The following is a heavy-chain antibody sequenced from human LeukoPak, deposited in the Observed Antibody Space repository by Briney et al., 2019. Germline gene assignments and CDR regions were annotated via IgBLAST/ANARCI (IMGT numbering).Heavy chain of an antibody. CDR3: ATQQGGNPAY. Sequence: GGSLRLSCAASGLTFSSHWMHWVRQAPGKGLVWVSRITNDGSSTTYADSVKGRFTISRDNAKNMLYLQVNSLRAEDTAVCYCATQQGGNPAYWGQGTLVTVSS. D-gene: IGHD1-14*01. J-gene: IGHJ4*02. CDR2: ITNDGSST. CDR1: GLTFSSHW. V-gene: IGHV3-74*01.